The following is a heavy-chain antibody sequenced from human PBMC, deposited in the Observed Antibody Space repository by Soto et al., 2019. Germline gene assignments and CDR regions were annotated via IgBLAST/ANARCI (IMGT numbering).Heavy chain of an antibody. CDR1: GYTFTSYY. D-gene: IGHD3-22*01. Sequence: ASVKVSCKASGYTFTSYYMHWVRQAPGQGLEWMGIINPSGGSTSYAQKFQGRVTMTRDTSTSTVYMELSSLRSEDTAVYYCARFRGYYYDSTGMDVWGQGTTVTVSS. J-gene: IGHJ6*02. V-gene: IGHV1-46*01. CDR3: ARFRGYYYDSTGMDV. CDR2: INPSGGST.